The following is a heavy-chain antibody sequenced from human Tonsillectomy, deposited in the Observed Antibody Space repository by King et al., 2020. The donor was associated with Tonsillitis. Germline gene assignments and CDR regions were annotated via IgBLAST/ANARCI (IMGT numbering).Heavy chain of an antibody. J-gene: IGHJ3*02. CDR1: GFTFSKYG. CDR3: AKAKRPYEPDAFDN. V-gene: IGHV3-30*18. Sequence: VQLVESGGGVVQPGRSLRLSCAASGFTFSKYGMHWVRQAPGKGLEWVAVISYDGSNEYYADSVKGRFTISRDNSKNTLFLQMSSLRADDTAIFYCAKAKRPYEPDAFDNW. D-gene: IGHD3-16*01. CDR2: ISYDGSNE.